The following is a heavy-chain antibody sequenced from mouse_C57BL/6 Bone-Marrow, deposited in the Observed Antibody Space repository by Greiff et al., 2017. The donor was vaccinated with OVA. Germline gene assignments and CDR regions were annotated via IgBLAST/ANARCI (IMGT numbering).Heavy chain of an antibody. CDR3: ARETTVVDY. CDR1: GFTFSSYG. D-gene: IGHD1-1*01. Sequence: VESGGDLVKPGGSLKLSCAASGFTFSSYGMSWVRLTPDKRLEWVATISSGGSYTYYPDSVKGRFTISRDNAKNTLYLQMSSLKSEDTAMYYCARETTVVDYWGQGTTLTVSS. V-gene: IGHV5-6*01. J-gene: IGHJ2*01. CDR2: ISSGGSYT.